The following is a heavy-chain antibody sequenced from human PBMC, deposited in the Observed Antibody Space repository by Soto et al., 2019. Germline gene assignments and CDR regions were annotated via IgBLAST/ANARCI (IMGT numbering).Heavy chain of an antibody. Sequence: GASVKVSCKASGYTFTSYGISWVRQAPGQGLEWMGWISAYNGKTNYAQTLQGRVTMTTDTSTSTAYMELRSLRSDDTAVYYCARESGNPGYYYYYGMDVWGQGTTVTVSS. CDR2: ISAYNGKT. D-gene: IGHD3-10*01. CDR1: GYTFTSYG. J-gene: IGHJ6*02. V-gene: IGHV1-18*04. CDR3: ARESGNPGYYYYYGMDV.